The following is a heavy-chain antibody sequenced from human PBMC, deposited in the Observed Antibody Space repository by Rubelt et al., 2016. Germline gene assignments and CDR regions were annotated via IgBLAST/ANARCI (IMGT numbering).Heavy chain of an antibody. CDR2: INTNTGNP. V-gene: IGHV7-4-1*02. CDR3: ARDPSSWQGWLL. Sequence: QVQLVQSGAEVKKPESSVKVSCKASGGTFSSYAISWVRQAPGQGLEWMGWINTNTGNPTYAQGFTGRFVFSLDTSVSTAYLQISSLKAEDTAVYYCARDPSSWQGWLLWGQGTLVTVSS. CDR1: GGTFSSYA. D-gene: IGHD6-13*01. J-gene: IGHJ4*02.